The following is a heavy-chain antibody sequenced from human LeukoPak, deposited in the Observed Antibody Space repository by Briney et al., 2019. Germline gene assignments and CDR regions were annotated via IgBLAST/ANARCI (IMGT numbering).Heavy chain of an antibody. CDR2: INTDGSNT. J-gene: IGHJ4*02. CDR1: GFRFTSYW. V-gene: IGHV3-74*01. D-gene: IGHD6-13*01. CDR3: ARVAGGTTFDY. Sequence: GGSLRLSCVASGFRFTSYWMHWVRQAPGKGLVWVSRINTDGSNTSYADSVKGRFTISRDTAKNTLYLQMNSLRVEDTAIYYCARVAGGTTFDYWGQGARVTVSS.